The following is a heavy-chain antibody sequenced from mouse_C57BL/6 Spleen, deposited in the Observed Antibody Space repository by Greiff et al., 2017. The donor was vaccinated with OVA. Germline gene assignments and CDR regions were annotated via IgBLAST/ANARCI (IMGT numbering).Heavy chain of an antibody. CDR3: ARTLNYDYDEGADAMDY. D-gene: IGHD2-4*01. CDR2: INPYNGGT. J-gene: IGHJ4*01. CDR1: GYTFTDYY. V-gene: IGHV1-19*01. Sequence: EVQLQQSGPVLVKPGASVKMSCKASGYTFTDYYMNWVKQSHGKSLEWIGVINPYNGGTSYNQKFKGKATLTVDKSSSTAYMELNSLTSEDSAVYYCARTLNYDYDEGADAMDYWGQGTSVTVSS.